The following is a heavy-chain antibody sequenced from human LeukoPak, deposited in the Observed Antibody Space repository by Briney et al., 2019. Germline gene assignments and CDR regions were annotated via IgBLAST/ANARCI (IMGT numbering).Heavy chain of an antibody. D-gene: IGHD2-2*01. CDR2: IKEDGSDK. CDR1: GVTFPKYW. J-gene: IGHJ6*02. Sequence: PGGSLRLSCAASGVTFPKYWMTWVRQAPGKGLEWVASIKEDGSDKYYVDSVKGRFTISRDNAKNSLYLQMNSLRDEDTAVYYCARCGYCSSTNCFYGMDVWGQGTTVTVSS. CDR3: ARCGYCSSTNCFYGMDV. V-gene: IGHV3-7*01.